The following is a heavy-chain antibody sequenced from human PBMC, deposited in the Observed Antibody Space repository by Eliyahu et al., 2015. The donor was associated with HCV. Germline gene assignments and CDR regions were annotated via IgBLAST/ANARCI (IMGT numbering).Heavy chain of an antibody. CDR3: ARQGARLAAAGVLDY. D-gene: IGHD6-13*01. CDR1: GGSISGSTYY. CDR2: VYYRGSX. Sequence: QLQLQESGPGLVKPSATLSLTCAVSGGSISGSTYYWGWIRQPPGKGLEWIGGVYYRGSXYHNPSLQSRVTIPVDTSKNHFSLRLNSVTAADTAVYYCARQGARLAAAGVLDYWGRGNLVTVSS. J-gene: IGHJ4*02. V-gene: IGHV4-39*01.